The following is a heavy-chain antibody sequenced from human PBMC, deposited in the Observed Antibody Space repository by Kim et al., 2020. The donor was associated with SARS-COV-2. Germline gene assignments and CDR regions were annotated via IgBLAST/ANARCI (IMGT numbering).Heavy chain of an antibody. J-gene: IGHJ4*02. Sequence: AQKFQGRVTMTADESTSTAYMGLSSLGSEDTAVYYCARAGVDTAMFYFDYWGQGTLVTVSS. D-gene: IGHD5-18*01. CDR3: ARAGVDTAMFYFDY. V-gene: IGHV1-69*01.